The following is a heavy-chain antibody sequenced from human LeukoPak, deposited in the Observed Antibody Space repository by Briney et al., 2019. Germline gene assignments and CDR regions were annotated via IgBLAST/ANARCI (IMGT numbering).Heavy chain of an antibody. CDR3: ARERGYTGYDSFDY. D-gene: IGHD5-12*01. CDR2: LNAGNGNT. V-gene: IGHV1-3*01. CDR1: GYTFTSYV. Sequence: ASVKVSCKASGYTFTSYVMHWVRQAPGQRLEWMGWLNAGNGNTKYSQKFQGRVTITRDTSASTTYMDLSSLRSEDTAVYYCARERGYTGYDSFDYWGQGTLVTVSS. J-gene: IGHJ4*02.